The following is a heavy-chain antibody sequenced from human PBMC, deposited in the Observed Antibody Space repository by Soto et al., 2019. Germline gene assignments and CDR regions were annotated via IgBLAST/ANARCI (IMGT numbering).Heavy chain of an antibody. CDR1: GFTFSSYA. CDR2: ISGSGGST. J-gene: IGHJ4*02. D-gene: IGHD2-15*01. V-gene: IGHV3-23*01. CDR3: ATTLGYFDCSGGSCYSPRFDY. Sequence: GGSLRLSCAASGFTFSSYAMSWVRQAPGKGLEWVSAISGSGGSTYYADSVKGRFTISRDNSKNTLYLQMNSLRAEDTAVYYCATTLGYFDCSGGSCYSPRFDYWGQGTLVTVSS.